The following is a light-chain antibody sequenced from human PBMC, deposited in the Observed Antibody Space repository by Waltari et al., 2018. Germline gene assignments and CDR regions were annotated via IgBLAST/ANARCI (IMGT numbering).Light chain of an antibody. V-gene: IGLV1-47*01. CDR1: NSNLGTNP. CDR3: AAWDDTVKSVL. J-gene: IGLJ2*01. CDR2: KDD. Sequence: QSILTQPPSESGTPGQTVTISCSGHNSNLGTNPASWFQQVPGTAPKVLLDKDDRRPSGVPDRFSASKSGTSASLAISGLRSDDEADYYCAAWDDTVKSVLFGGGTKLTVL.